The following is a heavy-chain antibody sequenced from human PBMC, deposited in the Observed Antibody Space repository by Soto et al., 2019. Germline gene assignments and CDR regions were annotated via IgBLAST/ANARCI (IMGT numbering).Heavy chain of an antibody. CDR2: ISGSGGST. CDR1: GFTFSSYA. V-gene: IGHV3-23*01. D-gene: IGHD3-10*01. J-gene: IGHJ4*02. CDR3: AKPLRWGSGSYYNDY. Sequence: GGSLRLSCAASGFTFSSYAMSWVRQAPGKGLEWVSAISGSGGSTYYADSVKGRFTISRDNSKNTLYLQMNSLRAEDTAVYYCAKPLRWGSGSYYNDYWGQGTLVTVSS.